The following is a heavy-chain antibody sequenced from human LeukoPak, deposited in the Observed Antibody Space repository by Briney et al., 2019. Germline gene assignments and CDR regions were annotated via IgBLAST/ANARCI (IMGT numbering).Heavy chain of an antibody. CDR3: AKKEGGFDH. Sequence: GGSLRLSCAASGFTVSSNYMSWVRQAPGRGLEWVSAISGDADSTYYADSVKGRFTISSDNSKNVLYLQVNSLRADDTAVYYCAKKEGGFDHWGQGALVTVSS. J-gene: IGHJ4*02. CDR1: GFTVSSNY. V-gene: IGHV3-23*01. D-gene: IGHD1-26*01. CDR2: ISGDADST.